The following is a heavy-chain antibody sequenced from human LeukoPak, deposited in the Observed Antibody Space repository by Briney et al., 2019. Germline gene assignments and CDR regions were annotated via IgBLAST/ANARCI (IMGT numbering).Heavy chain of an antibody. Sequence: PSETLSLTCTVSGGSISSSSYYWGWIRQPPGKGLEWIGSIYYSGSTNYNPSLKSRVTISVDTSKNQFSLKLSSVTAADTAVYYCARVGITFGGVNALIHWGQGTLVTVSS. V-gene: IGHV4-39*07. D-gene: IGHD3-16*01. CDR3: ARVGITFGGVNALIH. CDR1: GGSISSSSYY. J-gene: IGHJ4*02. CDR2: IYYSGST.